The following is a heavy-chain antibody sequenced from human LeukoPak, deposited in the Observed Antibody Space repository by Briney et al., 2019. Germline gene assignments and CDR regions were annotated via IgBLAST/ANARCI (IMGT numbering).Heavy chain of an antibody. CDR2: ISWNSGRI. D-gene: IGHD5-12*01. CDR1: GFTFDDYA. V-gene: IGHV3-9*01. J-gene: IGHJ6*02. CDR3: AKDVGGTNVKLVATPKFGYYFYGMDV. Sequence: PGGSLRLSCAASGFTFDDYAMHWVRQAPGKGLEWVSGISWNSGRIGYADSVKGRFTISRDNAKNSLYLQMSSLRPEDTALYYCAKDVGGTNVKLVATPKFGYYFYGMDVWGQGTTVTVSS.